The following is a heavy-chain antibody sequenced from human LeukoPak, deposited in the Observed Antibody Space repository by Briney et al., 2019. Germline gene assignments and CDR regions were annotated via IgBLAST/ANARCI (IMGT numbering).Heavy chain of an antibody. CDR3: TGNYYGSGSYPSGDY. Sequence: GGSLRLSCAASGFTFSVSALLWVRQASGRRLEWVGRIRNTANGYATAYAASVKGRFTISRDDSKNTACLQMDSLKTEDTAVYYCTGNYYGSGSYPSGDYWGQGTLVTVSS. CDR1: GFTFSVSA. J-gene: IGHJ4*02. D-gene: IGHD3-10*01. V-gene: IGHV3-73*01. CDR2: IRNTANGYAT.